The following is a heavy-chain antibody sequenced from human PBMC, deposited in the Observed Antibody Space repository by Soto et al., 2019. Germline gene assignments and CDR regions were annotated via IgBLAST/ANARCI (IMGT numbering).Heavy chain of an antibody. J-gene: IGHJ4*02. CDR3: ARGWGTIFDY. CDR1: GGSFSGHC. Sequence: QVQLQQWGAGLLKPSETLSLTCAVYGGSFSGHCWNWIRQPPGKGLEWIGEINHSGSTNYNPSLKSRVTISVDTSKNQFSLKLSSVTAADTAVYYCARGWGTIFDYWGQGTLVTVSS. CDR2: INHSGST. V-gene: IGHV4-34*01. D-gene: IGHD7-27*01.